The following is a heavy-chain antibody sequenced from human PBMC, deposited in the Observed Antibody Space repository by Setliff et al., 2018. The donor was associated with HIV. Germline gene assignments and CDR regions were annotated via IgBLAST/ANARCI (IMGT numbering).Heavy chain of an antibody. J-gene: IGHJ4*02. CDR3: ASDSPLIVGAARVYFDY. Sequence: ASVKVSCKASGYTFTNYGFSWVRQAPGQGLEWMGWISAYNGNTNYAQKLQGRVTVTTDPSTSTAYMELRSLRSDDTAVYYCASDSPLIVGAARVYFDYWGQGTLVTVSS. V-gene: IGHV1-18*01. CDR1: GYTFTNYG. D-gene: IGHD1-26*01. CDR2: ISAYNGNT.